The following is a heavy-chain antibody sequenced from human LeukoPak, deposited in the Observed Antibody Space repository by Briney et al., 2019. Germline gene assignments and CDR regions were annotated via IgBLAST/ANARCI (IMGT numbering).Heavy chain of an antibody. Sequence: GRSLRLSCAASGFTFSSYGMHWVRQAPGKGLEWVAVIWYDGSNKYYADSVKGRFTISRDNSKNTLYLQMNSLRAEDTAVYYCAKDTQGYYDILTGDNWFDPWGQGTLVTVSS. CDR1: GFTFSSYG. J-gene: IGHJ5*02. CDR3: AKDTQGYYDILTGDNWFDP. CDR2: IWYDGSNK. V-gene: IGHV3-33*06. D-gene: IGHD3-9*01.